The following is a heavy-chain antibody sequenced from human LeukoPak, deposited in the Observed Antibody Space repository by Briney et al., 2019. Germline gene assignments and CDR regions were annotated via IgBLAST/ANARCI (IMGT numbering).Heavy chain of an antibody. J-gene: IGHJ5*02. CDR2: IYDDGGT. CDR3: ARDRAGRRSSWVEFDL. D-gene: IGHD3-10*01. Sequence: VXXAXXXGPEWVXLIYDDGGTVYADSVKGRFTISRDNSKNMMYLQMNSLRPEDSAVYYCARDRAGRRSSWVEFDLWGQGTLVTVSS. V-gene: IGHV3-53*05.